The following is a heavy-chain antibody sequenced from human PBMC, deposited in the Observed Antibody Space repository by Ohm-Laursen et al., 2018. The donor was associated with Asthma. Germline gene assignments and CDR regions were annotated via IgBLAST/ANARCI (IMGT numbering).Heavy chain of an antibody. CDR2: IWYDGSNK. J-gene: IGHJ5*02. Sequence: SLRLPCAASGFTFSSYGMHWVRQAPGKGLEWVAVIWYDGSNKYYADSVKGRFTISRDNSKNTLYLQMNSLRAEDTAVYYCARLLNGNWFDTWGQGTLVTVSS. D-gene: IGHD2-21*01. V-gene: IGHV3-33*01. CDR3: ARLLNGNWFDT. CDR1: GFTFSSYG.